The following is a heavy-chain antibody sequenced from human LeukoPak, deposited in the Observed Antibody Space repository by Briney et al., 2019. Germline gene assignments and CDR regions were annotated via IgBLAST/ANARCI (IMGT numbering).Heavy chain of an antibody. CDR1: GFTFSSYG. D-gene: IGHD1-26*01. J-gene: IGHJ4*02. Sequence: PGGSLRLSXAASGFTFSSYGMHWVRQAPGKGLEWVAFIRYDGSNKYYAGSVKGRFTISRDNSKNTLYLQMNSLRAEDTAVYYCATEWELLVNWGQGTLVTVSS. V-gene: IGHV3-30*02. CDR3: ATEWELLVN. CDR2: IRYDGSNK.